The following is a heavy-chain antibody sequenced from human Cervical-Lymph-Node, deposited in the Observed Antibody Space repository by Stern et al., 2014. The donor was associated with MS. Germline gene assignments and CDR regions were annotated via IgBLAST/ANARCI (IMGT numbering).Heavy chain of an antibody. D-gene: IGHD6-6*01. CDR2: INPKSGGT. CDR3: TRALRIADRPSPGGHWFDP. Sequence: QLVESGAAVEKPGASVKVSCKASGYIFTDYYLHWVRQAPGQRLEWMGRINPKSGGTSYAQSFQGRVTLTRDTSITTAYMDLSRLTSDDTAVYYCTRALRIADRPSPGGHWFDPWGQGTLVIVSS. J-gene: IGHJ5*02. V-gene: IGHV1-2*02. CDR1: GYIFTDYY.